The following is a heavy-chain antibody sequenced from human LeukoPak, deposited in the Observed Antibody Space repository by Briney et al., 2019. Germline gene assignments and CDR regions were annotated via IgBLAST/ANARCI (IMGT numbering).Heavy chain of an antibody. CDR1: GFTVSSNY. CDR2: ISYDGSNK. D-gene: IGHD5-24*01. J-gene: IGHJ4*02. V-gene: IGHV3-30*04. CDR3: ARQGGGYPLDY. Sequence: GGSLRLSCAASGFTVSSNYMSWVRQAPGKGLEWVAVISYDGSNKYYADSVKGRFTISRDNSKNTLYLQMNSLRAEDTAVYYCARQGGGYPLDYWGQGTLVTVSS.